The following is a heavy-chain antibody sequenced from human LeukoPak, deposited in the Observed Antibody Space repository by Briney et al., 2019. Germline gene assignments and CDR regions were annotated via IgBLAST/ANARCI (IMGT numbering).Heavy chain of an antibody. J-gene: IGHJ4*02. CDR1: GNYW. Sequence: PGGSLRLSCAASGNYWMHWVRQAPGKGLVWVSNINSDGSWTSYADSVTGRFTISKDNAKNTVYLQMDSLRAEDTAVYYCVSFYETYWGRGTLVTVSS. V-gene: IGHV3-74*01. CDR3: VSFYETY. CDR2: INSDGSWT. D-gene: IGHD2/OR15-2a*01.